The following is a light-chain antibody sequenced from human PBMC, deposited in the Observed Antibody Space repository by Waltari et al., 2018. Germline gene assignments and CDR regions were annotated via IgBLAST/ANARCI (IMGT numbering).Light chain of an antibody. Sequence: DIVMTQSPDSLAVSLGERATINCKSSQSVLYSSNNKNYLAWYQQKPGKLPKLLIYWESTRESGVPDRVSGSGSGTDFTLTISSLQAEDVAVYYCQQYYSTPWTFGQGTKVEIK. V-gene: IGKV4-1*01. CDR2: WES. CDR3: QQYYSTPWT. J-gene: IGKJ1*01. CDR1: QSVLYSSNNKNY.